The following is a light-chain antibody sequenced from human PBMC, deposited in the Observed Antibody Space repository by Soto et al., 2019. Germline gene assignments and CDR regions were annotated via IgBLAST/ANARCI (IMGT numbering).Light chain of an antibody. CDR2: SNS. CDR3: QSFDSSLSAWV. Sequence: QAVVTQPPSLSGAPGQRVTISCTGSSSNIGAGYAVNWYQQLPGTAPKLLIYSNSNRPSGVPDRFSGSKSGTSASLAITGLQAEHEADYYCQSFDSSLSAWVFGGGTKLTVL. J-gene: IGLJ3*02. CDR1: SSNIGAGYA. V-gene: IGLV1-40*01.